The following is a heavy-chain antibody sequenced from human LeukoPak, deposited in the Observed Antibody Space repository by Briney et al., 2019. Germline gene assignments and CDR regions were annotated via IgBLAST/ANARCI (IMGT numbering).Heavy chain of an antibody. Sequence: ASVKVSCKVSGYTFTDYYMHWVQQAPGKGLEWMGLVDPEDGETIYAEKFQGRVTITADTSTDTAYMELSSLRSEDTAVYYCARGAWLQRVQYYYYMDVRGKGTTVTVSS. CDR3: ARGAWLQRVQYYYYMDV. D-gene: IGHD5-24*01. CDR2: VDPEDGET. J-gene: IGHJ6*03. CDR1: GYTFTDYY. V-gene: IGHV1-69-2*01.